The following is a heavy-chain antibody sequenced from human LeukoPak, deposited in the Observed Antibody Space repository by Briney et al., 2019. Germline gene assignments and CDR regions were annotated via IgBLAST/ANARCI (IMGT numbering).Heavy chain of an antibody. J-gene: IGHJ4*02. Sequence: GGSLRLSCAASEFTLSGYWMNWVRQAPGKGPEWVANINQDGSEKHYVDSVKGRFTISRDNAKNSLFLQMNSLRVEDTAVFYCARDGFVGAAAYWGQGTLVTVSS. D-gene: IGHD6-13*01. CDR2: INQDGSEK. V-gene: IGHV3-7*01. CDR3: ARDGFVGAAAY. CDR1: EFTLSGYW.